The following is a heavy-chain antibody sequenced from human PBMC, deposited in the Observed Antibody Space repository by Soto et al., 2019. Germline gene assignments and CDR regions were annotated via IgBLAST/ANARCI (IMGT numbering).Heavy chain of an antibody. CDR2: INHSGST. CDR3: ASHYCSSTSCYDYYYYYMDV. D-gene: IGHD2-2*01. J-gene: IGHJ6*03. Sequence: SETLSLTCAVYGGSFSGYYWSWIRQPPGKGLEWIGEINHSGSTNYNPSLKSRVTISVDTSKNQFSLKLSSVTAADTAVYYCASHYCSSTSCYDYYYYYMDVWGKGTTVTVSS. CDR1: GGSFSGYY. V-gene: IGHV4-34*01.